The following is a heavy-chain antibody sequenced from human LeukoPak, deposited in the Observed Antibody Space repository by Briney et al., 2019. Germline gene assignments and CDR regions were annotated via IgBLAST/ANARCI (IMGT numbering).Heavy chain of an antibody. V-gene: IGHV3-23*01. CDR1: GFTFSNYA. D-gene: IGHD6-19*01. CDR2: ISGSGGST. CDR3: AKRQSNDYSTAWYPGGIFDY. J-gene: IGHJ4*02. Sequence: PGGSLRLSCAASGFTFSNYAMNWVRQAPGKGLEWVSAISGSGGSTHYADSVKGRFTISSDKSKNTLYLQMNGLRAEDTAVYYCAKRQSNDYSTAWYPGGIFDYWGQGTLVTVSS.